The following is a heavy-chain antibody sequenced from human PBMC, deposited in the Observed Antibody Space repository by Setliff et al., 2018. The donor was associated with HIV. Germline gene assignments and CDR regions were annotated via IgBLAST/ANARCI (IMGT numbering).Heavy chain of an antibody. V-gene: IGHV1-46*01. CDR2: INPSGGST. CDR3: ARVEYYYDSSGYYYDY. J-gene: IGHJ4*02. CDR1: GYTFTSYY. Sequence: ASVMVSCKASGYTFTSYYMHWVRQAPGQGLEWMGIINPSGGSTSYAQKFQGRVTMTRDTSTSTVYMELSSLRSEDTAVYYCARVEYYYDSSGYYYDYWGQGTLVTVSS. D-gene: IGHD3-22*01.